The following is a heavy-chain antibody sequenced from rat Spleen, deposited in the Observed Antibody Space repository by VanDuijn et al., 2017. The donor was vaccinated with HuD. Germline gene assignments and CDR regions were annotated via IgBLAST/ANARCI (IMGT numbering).Heavy chain of an antibody. CDR2: ISFDGSST. J-gene: IGHJ2*01. Sequence: EVQLVESGGGLVQPGRSLKLSCAASGFIFSNYGMAWVRQAPTKGLEWVTTISFDGSSTYYRDSVKGRFTISRDKAKSTLYLQMDSLRSEDTATYYCASLIRGTLDYWGQGVMVTVSS. CDR3: ASLIRGTLDY. V-gene: IGHV5-29*01. CDR1: GFIFSNYG. D-gene: IGHD4-3*01.